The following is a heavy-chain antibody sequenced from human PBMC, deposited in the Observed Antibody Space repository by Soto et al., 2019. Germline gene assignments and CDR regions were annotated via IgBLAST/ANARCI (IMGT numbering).Heavy chain of an antibody. CDR2: ISYDGTYK. D-gene: IGHD6-13*01. CDR1: GSSFSSYC. Sequence: QVQLVESGGCVVQPGRSLRLSCSASGSSFSSYCIHWVRQLPGKGREWVAVISYDGTYKHYADSVKGRFTFSRDNCKNPVYLQMNSLRAEDTAVYYCAKERGYYSRSWPFYWGQGTLVTVSS. J-gene: IGHJ4*02. CDR3: AKERGYYSRSWPFY. V-gene: IGHV3-30*18.